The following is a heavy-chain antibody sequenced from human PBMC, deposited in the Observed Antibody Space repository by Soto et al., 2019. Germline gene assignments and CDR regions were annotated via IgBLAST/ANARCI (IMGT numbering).Heavy chain of an antibody. D-gene: IGHD3-9*01. CDR3: ATHYDILTGFDY. V-gene: IGHV4-39*01. CDR1: GGSISSSSYY. J-gene: IGHJ4*02. Sequence: QLQLQESGPGLVKPSETLSLTCTVSGGSISSSSYYWGWIRQPPGKGLEWIGSIYYSGSTYYNPSLKSRVTISVDTSKNQCSLKLSSVTAADTAVYYCATHYDILTGFDYWGQGTLVTVSS. CDR2: IYYSGST.